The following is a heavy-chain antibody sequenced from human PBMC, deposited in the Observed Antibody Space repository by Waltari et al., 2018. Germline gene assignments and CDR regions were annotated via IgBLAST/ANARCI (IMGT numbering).Heavy chain of an antibody. CDR2: IYSGGST. CDR3: AAAHSAYYYYGMDV. Sequence: EVQLVESGGGLIQPGGSLRLSCAASGFTVSSNYMSWVRQAPGKGLEWVSVIYSGGSTDYADSVKGRVTISRDNSKNTLYLQMNSLRAEDTAVYYCAAAHSAYYYYGMDVWGQGTTVTVSS. V-gene: IGHV3-53*01. D-gene: IGHD3-10*01. CDR1: GFTVSSNY. J-gene: IGHJ6*02.